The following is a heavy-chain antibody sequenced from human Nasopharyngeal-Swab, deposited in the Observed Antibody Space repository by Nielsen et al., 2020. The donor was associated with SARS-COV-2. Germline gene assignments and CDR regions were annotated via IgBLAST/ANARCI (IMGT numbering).Heavy chain of an antibody. D-gene: IGHD3-16*02. Sequence: GESLKISCKGSGYTFISYWIGWVRQMPGKGLEWMGIIYPGDSDTRYSPSFQGQVTISADKSISTAYLQWSSLKASDTAMHYCARAKAMITFGGVIVSGYYYGMDVWGQGTTVTVSS. CDR2: IYPGDSDT. CDR1: GYTFISYW. J-gene: IGHJ6*02. V-gene: IGHV5-51*01. CDR3: ARAKAMITFGGVIVSGYYYGMDV.